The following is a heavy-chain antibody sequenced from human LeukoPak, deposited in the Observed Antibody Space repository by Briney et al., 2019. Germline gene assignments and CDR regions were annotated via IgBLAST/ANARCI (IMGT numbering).Heavy chain of an antibody. Sequence: PSETLSLTCTVSGGSISSSSYYWGWIRQPPGKGLEWIESIYYSGSTYYNPSLKSRVTISVDTSKNQFSLKLSSVTAADTAVYYCARGGYDANDAFDIWGQGTMVTVSS. V-gene: IGHV4-39*07. D-gene: IGHD5-12*01. J-gene: IGHJ3*02. CDR2: IYYSGST. CDR1: GGSISSSSYY. CDR3: ARGGYDANDAFDI.